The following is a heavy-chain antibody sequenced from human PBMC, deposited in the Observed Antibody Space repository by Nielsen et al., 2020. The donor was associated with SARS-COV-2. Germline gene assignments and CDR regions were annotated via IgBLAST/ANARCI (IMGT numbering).Heavy chain of an antibody. CDR1: GFTFSSYW. CDR2: IKQDGSEK. J-gene: IGHJ6*02. Sequence: GGSLRLSCAASGFTFSSYWMSWVRQAPGKGLEWVANIKQDGSEKYYVGSVKGRFTISRDNAKNSLYLQMNSLRAEDTAVYYCARFLEWLPYYYYYGMDVWGQGTTVTVSS. CDR3: ARFLEWLPYYYYYGMDV. D-gene: IGHD3-3*01. V-gene: IGHV3-7*03.